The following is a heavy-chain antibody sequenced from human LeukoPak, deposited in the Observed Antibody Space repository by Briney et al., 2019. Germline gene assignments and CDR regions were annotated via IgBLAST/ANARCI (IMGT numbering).Heavy chain of an antibody. Sequence: ASVKVSCKASGYTFTSYGISWLRQAPGQGLEWLGWISGYNGNTNYAQKFQGRATMTTDTPTSTAYMDLRSLKSDDTAVYYCAVHDFYSGGYHFDYWGQGTLVTVSS. J-gene: IGHJ4*02. CDR3: AVHDFYSGGYHFDY. CDR1: GYTFTSYG. CDR2: ISGYNGNT. V-gene: IGHV1-18*01. D-gene: IGHD3-3*01.